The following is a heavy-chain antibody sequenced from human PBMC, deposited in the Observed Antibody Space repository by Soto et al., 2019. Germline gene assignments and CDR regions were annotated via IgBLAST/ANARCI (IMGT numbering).Heavy chain of an antibody. J-gene: IGHJ4*02. CDR1: GYTFSNYD. CDR2: VNPNNGDT. D-gene: IGHD3-10*01. V-gene: IGHV1-8*01. Sequence: QVQLGQSGAELKKPGASVKVSCKASGYTFSNYDMNWVRQATGQGPEWIGWVNPNNGDTGYAQKFQGRVTLTTNISTTTANMVLTSLRPEDTAIYYCAKVSRKGSAIDFDYWGQGTLITVSS. CDR3: AKVSRKGSAIDFDY.